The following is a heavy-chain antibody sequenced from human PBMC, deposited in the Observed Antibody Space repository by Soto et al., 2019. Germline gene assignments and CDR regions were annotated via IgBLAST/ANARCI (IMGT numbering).Heavy chain of an antibody. Sequence: EVQLLESGGGLVQPGGSLRLSCAASGFTFSTYAMNWVRQAPGKGLEWVSGISGSGGSTYYADSVKGRFTISRDNSKNTLYLQMNSLRAEDTAVFYCAKERSSGWRFDYWGQGTLVTVSS. J-gene: IGHJ4*02. CDR3: AKERSSGWRFDY. D-gene: IGHD6-19*01. CDR1: GFTFSTYA. CDR2: ISGSGGST. V-gene: IGHV3-23*01.